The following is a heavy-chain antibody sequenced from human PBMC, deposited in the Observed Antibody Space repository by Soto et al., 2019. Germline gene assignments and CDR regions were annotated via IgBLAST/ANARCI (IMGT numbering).Heavy chain of an antibody. J-gene: IGHJ4*02. Sequence: SETLSLTCTVSGGSISSSSYYWGWIRQPPGKGLEWIGSIYYSGSTYYNPSLKSRVTISVDTSKNQFSLKLSSVTAADTAVYYCARRAPRGYSYGYFDYWGQGTLVTVSS. CDR3: ARRAPRGYSYGYFDY. CDR2: IYYSGST. V-gene: IGHV4-39*01. D-gene: IGHD5-18*01. CDR1: GGSISSSSYY.